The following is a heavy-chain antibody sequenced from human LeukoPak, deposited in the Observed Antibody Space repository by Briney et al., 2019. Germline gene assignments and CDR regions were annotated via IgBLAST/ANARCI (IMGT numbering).Heavy chain of an antibody. V-gene: IGHV4-34*01. CDR3: ASRVAVAGWFDP. CDR1: GFTFTTYN. Sequence: GSLRLSCAASGFTFTTYNMNWVRQPPGKGLEWIGEINHSGSTNYNPSLKSRVTISVDTSKNQFSLKLSSVTAADTAVYYCASRVAVAGWFDPWGQGTLVTVSS. D-gene: IGHD6-19*01. J-gene: IGHJ5*02. CDR2: INHSGST.